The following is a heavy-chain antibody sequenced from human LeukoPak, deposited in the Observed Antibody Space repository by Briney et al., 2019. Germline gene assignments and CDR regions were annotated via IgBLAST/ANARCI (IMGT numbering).Heavy chain of an antibody. V-gene: IGHV4-4*02. CDR1: GGSISSSNW. Sequence: SGTLSLTCAVSGGSISSSNWWSWVRQPPGKGLEWIGRIYTSGGTVYNPSLKSRVTMSVDTSKNQFSLKLSSVTAADTAVYYCARGVFYYDTSGRGYYFDYWGQGTLVAVSS. D-gene: IGHD3-22*01. CDR2: IYTSGGT. CDR3: ARGVFYYDTSGRGYYFDY. J-gene: IGHJ4*02.